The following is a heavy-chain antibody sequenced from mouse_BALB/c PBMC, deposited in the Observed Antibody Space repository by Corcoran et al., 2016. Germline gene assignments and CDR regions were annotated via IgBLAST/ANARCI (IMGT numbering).Heavy chain of an antibody. V-gene: IGHV1-18*01. Sequence: EVQLQQSGPELVKPGASMKISCKASGYSFTGYTMNWVKQSHGKNLEWIGLINPYNGGTTYNQKFKGKATLTVDKSSSTAYMELLSLTSEDSAVYYCGRDYGSSYDYVMDYWGQGTSATVSS. CDR3: GRDYGSSYDYVMDY. CDR2: INPYNGGT. J-gene: IGHJ4*01. CDR1: GYSFTGYT. D-gene: IGHD1-1*01.